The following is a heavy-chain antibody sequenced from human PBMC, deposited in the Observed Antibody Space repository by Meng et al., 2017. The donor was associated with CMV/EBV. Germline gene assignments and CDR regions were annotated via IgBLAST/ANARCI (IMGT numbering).Heavy chain of an antibody. V-gene: IGHV3-21*01. CDR3: AGGGGYCSSTSCYGAY. CDR2: ISSSSSYI. Sequence: GGSLRLSCAASGFTFSSYSMNWVRQAPGKGLEWVSSISSSSSYIYYADSVKGRFTISRDNAKNSLYLQMNSLRAEDTAVYYCAGGGGYCSSTSCYGAYWGQGTLVTVSS. J-gene: IGHJ4*02. CDR1: GFTFSSYS. D-gene: IGHD2-2*01.